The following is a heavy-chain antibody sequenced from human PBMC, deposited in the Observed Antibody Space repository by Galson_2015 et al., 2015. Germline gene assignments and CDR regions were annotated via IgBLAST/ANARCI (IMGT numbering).Heavy chain of an antibody. J-gene: IGHJ4*02. D-gene: IGHD3-22*01. Sequence: QSGAEVKKPGESLRISCKGSGYSFTSYWISWVRQMPGKGLEWMGRTDPSDSYTNYSPSFQGHVTISADKSISTAYLQWSSLKASDTAMYYCARVDYYDSIRYPGYYFDYWGQGTLVTVSS. CDR3: ARVDYYDSIRYPGYYFDY. CDR2: TDPSDSYT. V-gene: IGHV5-10-1*01. CDR1: GYSFTSYW.